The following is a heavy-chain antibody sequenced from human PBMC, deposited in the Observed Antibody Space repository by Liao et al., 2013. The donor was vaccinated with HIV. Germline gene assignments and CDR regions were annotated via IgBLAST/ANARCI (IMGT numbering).Heavy chain of an antibody. CDR3: ARVPPXITFGGVIPYYFDY. J-gene: IGHJ4*02. D-gene: IGHD3-16*02. CDR1: GGSISSGSYY. Sequence: QVQLQESGPGLVKPSQTLSLTCTVSGGSISSGSYYWSWIRQPAGKGLEWIGRIYTSGSTNYNPSLKSRVTISVDTSKNQFSLKLSSVTAADTAMYYCARVPPXITFGGVIPYYFDYWGQGTLVTVSS. V-gene: IGHV4-61*02. CDR2: IYTSGST.